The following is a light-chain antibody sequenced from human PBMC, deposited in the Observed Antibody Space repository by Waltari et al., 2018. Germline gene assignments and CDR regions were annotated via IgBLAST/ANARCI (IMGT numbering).Light chain of an antibody. CDR3: QTWGTGIWV. Sequence: QLVLTQSSSASASLGASVKLTCTLSSGHSTYAIAWHQQQPEKGPRFLMKVNNDGSHNKGDGIPDRFSGSSSGAERDLTISSLQSEDEADYYCQTWGTGIWVFGGGTKLTVL. V-gene: IGLV4-69*01. CDR2: VNNDGSH. CDR1: SGHSTYA. J-gene: IGLJ3*02.